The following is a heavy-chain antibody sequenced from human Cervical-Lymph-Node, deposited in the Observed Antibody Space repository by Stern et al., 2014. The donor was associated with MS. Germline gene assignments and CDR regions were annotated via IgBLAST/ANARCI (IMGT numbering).Heavy chain of an antibody. D-gene: IGHD1-7*01. CDR2: LYWDDDD. J-gene: IGHJ6*02. CDR1: GFSLSADGVG. Sequence: QVTLKESGPSLVRPTQTVTLTCTVSGFSLSADGVGVGWLGQAPGKDLEWLALLYWDDDDRYSQSLKNRLTIKKDTSRNQVVLTMTDMDPEDTGTYYCAHSFGSVSGTYSGMDVWGQGTTVTVS. CDR3: AHSFGSVSGTYSGMDV. V-gene: IGHV2-5*02.